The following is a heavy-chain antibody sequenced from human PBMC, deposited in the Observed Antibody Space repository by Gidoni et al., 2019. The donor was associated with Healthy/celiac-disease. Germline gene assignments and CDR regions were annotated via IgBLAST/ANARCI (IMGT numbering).Heavy chain of an antibody. Sequence: QVQLQESGPGLVKPSETLSLTCTVSGGSISSYYWSWIRQPPGKGLEWIGYIYYSGSTNYNPSLKSRVTISVDTSKNQFSLKLSSVTAADTAVYYCARDSGSYLGGMDVWGQGTTVTVSS. V-gene: IGHV4-59*01. CDR3: ARDSGSYLGGMDV. CDR2: IYYSGST. CDR1: GGSISSYY. J-gene: IGHJ6*02. D-gene: IGHD1-26*01.